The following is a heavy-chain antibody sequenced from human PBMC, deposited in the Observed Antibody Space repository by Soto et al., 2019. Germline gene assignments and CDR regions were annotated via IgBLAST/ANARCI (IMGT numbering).Heavy chain of an antibody. V-gene: IGHV3-23*01. CDR2: ISGSGGST. CDR3: AIGQLVIGKGIFDY. J-gene: IGHJ4*02. D-gene: IGHD6-13*01. CDR1: GFTFSNYA. Sequence: EVQLLESGGGLVQPGGSLRLSCAVSGFTFSNYAMSWVRQALGKGLEWVSTISGSGGSTYYADSVKGRFTISRDNSKNTLYLQMNSLRAEDTAVYYCAIGQLVIGKGIFDYWGQGTLVTVSS.